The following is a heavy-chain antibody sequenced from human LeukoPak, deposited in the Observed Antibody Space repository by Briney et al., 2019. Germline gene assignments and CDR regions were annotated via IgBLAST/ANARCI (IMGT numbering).Heavy chain of an antibody. CDR3: ARVPGFRIAAAGTRSASYYYYYGMDV. D-gene: IGHD6-13*01. V-gene: IGHV4-59*01. CDR1: GGSISSYY. Sequence: PSETLSLTCTVSGGSISSYYWSWIRQPPGKGLEWIGYIYYSGSTNYNPSLKSRVTISVDTSKNQFSLKLSSVTAADTAVYYCARVPGFRIAAAGTRSASYYYYYGMDVWGQGTTVTVSS. J-gene: IGHJ6*02. CDR2: IYYSGST.